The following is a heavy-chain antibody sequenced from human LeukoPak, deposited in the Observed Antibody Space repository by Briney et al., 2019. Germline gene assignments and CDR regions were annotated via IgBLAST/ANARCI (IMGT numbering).Heavy chain of an antibody. V-gene: IGHV3-64*01. CDR3: AREIAAAAGNWFDP. CDR2: IIINGGST. J-gene: IGHJ5*02. Sequence: GGSLRLSCAVSGFTFSSYAMHWVRQAPGKGLEYVSSIIINGGSTYYANSVKGRFTISRDNTTNTMYLQMGSLRAEDMAVYYSAREIAAAAGNWFDPWGQGTLVTVSS. D-gene: IGHD6-13*01. CDR1: GFTFSSYA.